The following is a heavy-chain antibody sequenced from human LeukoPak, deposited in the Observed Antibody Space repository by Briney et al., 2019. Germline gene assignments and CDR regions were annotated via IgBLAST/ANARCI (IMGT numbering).Heavy chain of an antibody. CDR1: GFTFSSYE. J-gene: IGHJ4*02. CDR2: ISSSGSTI. Sequence: GGSLRLSCAASGFTFSSYEVNWVRQAPGKGLEWVSYISSSGSTIYYADSVKGRFTISRDNAKNSLYLQMNSLRAEDTAVYYCAKGPDYYDSSGPGANYWGQGTLVTVSS. V-gene: IGHV3-48*03. D-gene: IGHD3-22*01. CDR3: AKGPDYYDSSGPGANY.